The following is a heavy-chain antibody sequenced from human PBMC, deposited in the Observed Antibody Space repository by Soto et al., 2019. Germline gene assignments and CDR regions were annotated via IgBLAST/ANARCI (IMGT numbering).Heavy chain of an antibody. CDR1: GGTFSSYA. CDR2: IIPIFGTA. V-gene: IGHV1-69*13. CDR3: ARDGTVTDY. D-gene: IGHD1-1*01. J-gene: IGHJ4*02. Sequence: EASVKVSCKSSGGTFSSYAIIWVRQAPGQGLEWMGGIIPIFGTANYAQKFQGRVTITADESTSTAYMELSSLRSEDTAVYYCARDGTVTDYWGQGTLVTVSS.